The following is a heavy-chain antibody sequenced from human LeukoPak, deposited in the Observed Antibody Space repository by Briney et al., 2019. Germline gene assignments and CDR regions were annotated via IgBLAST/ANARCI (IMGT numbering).Heavy chain of an antibody. CDR2: IFPGDSDT. D-gene: IGHD6-19*01. Sequence: GESLKISCKGSGYSFTSYWIAWVRQMPGKGLEWMGIIFPGDSDTRYSPSFQGQVTISADKSISIVYLQWSSLRASDTAMYYCAGATYSSHWFFDYWGQGILVTVSS. CDR1: GYSFTSYW. V-gene: IGHV5-51*01. J-gene: IGHJ4*02. CDR3: AGATYSSHWFFDY.